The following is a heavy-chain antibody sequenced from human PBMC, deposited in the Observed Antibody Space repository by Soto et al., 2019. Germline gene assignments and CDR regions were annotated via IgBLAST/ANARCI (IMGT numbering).Heavy chain of an antibody. CDR3: AREGTTVSDY. Sequence: QVQLQQWGAGLLKPSETLSLTCAVYGGSFSGYYWSWIRQPPGKGLEWIGEINHSGSTHYNPSLQSRVTISVDTSKNQFSLKLSSVTAADTAVYYCAREGTTVSDYWGQGTLVTVSS. CDR2: INHSGST. J-gene: IGHJ4*01. D-gene: IGHD4-17*01. CDR1: GGSFSGYY. V-gene: IGHV4-34*01.